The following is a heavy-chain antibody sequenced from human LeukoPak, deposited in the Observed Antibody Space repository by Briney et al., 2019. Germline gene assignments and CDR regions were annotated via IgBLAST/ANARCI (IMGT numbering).Heavy chain of an antibody. CDR1: GFTFSNYA. V-gene: IGHV3-23*01. J-gene: IGHJ4*02. D-gene: IGHD1-26*01. CDR2: ITGSGGST. Sequence: PGGSLRLSCAASGFTFSNYAMNWVRQAPGKGLEWVSLITGSGGSTYYADSVKGRFTISRDNSKNTLYLQMNSLGAEDTALYYCAKGILGPYYFDYWGQGTLVTVSS. CDR3: AKGILGPYYFDY.